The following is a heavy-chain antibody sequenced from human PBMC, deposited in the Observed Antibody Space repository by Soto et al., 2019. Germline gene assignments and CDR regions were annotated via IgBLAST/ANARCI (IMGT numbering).Heavy chain of an antibody. CDR1: GGSISSYY. CDR2: IYYSGST. D-gene: IGHD3-10*01. J-gene: IGHJ6*03. CDR3: ARHYGSGSMNPYYYYYMDV. V-gene: IGHV4-59*08. Sequence: SETLSLTCTVSGGSISSYYWSWIRQPPGKGLEWIGYIYYSGSTNYNPSLKSRVTISVDTSKNQFSLKLSSVTAADTAVYYCARHYGSGSMNPYYYYYMDVWGKGTTVTVSS.